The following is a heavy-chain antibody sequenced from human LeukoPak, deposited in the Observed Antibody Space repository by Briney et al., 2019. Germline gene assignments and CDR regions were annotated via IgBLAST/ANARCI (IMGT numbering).Heavy chain of an antibody. V-gene: IGHV3-23*01. CDR1: GFTFSSYA. J-gene: IGHJ4*02. CDR3: AKEGYYDSSGYYYGGGFDY. Sequence: PGGSLRLSCAASGFTFSSYAMSWVRQAPGKGLEWVSAISGSGGSTYYADSVKGRFTISRDNSKNTLYLQMNSLRAEDTAVYYCAKEGYYDSSGYYYGGGFDYWGQGTLVTVSS. D-gene: IGHD3-22*01. CDR2: ISGSGGST.